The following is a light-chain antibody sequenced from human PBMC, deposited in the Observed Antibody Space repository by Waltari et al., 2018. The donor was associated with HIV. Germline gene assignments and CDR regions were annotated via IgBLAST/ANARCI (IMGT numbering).Light chain of an antibody. CDR2: GAS. J-gene: IGKJ5*01. Sequence: EIVMTQSPATLSVSPGERATLSCRASQSVSSTFAWYQQKPGQAPSLLIYGASTRATGIPARFSGSGSGTDFTLTISSLQSEDFAVYYCQQYNNWPPITFGQGTRLEIK. CDR1: QSVSST. V-gene: IGKV3-15*01. CDR3: QQYNNWPPIT.